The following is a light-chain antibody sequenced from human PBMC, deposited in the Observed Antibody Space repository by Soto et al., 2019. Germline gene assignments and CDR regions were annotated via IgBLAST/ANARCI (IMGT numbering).Light chain of an antibody. CDR2: EDN. V-gene: IGLV6-57*01. J-gene: IGLJ2*01. CDR3: QSYDNSNYVV. Sequence: NFMLSQPHSVSESPGKTVTISCTRSSGRIANNYVQWYQQRPGSSPTTVIYEDNRRPSGIPDRFSASIDISSNSASLTISGLATEDEADYYCQSYDNSNYVVFGGGTKLTVL. CDR1: SGRIANNY.